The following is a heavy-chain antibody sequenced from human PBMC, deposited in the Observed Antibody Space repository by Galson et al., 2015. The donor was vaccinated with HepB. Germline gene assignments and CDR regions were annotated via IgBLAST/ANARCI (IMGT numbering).Heavy chain of an antibody. Sequence: SLRLSCAASGFTFSSYWMSWVRQAPGKGLEWVANIKQDGSEKYYVDSVKGRFTISRDNAKNSLYLQMNSLRAEDTAVYYCARQNYYGSGTWDYYYYYYMDVWGKGTTVTVSS. J-gene: IGHJ6*03. CDR3: ARQNYYGSGTWDYYYYYYMDV. CDR1: GFTFSSYW. D-gene: IGHD3-10*01. V-gene: IGHV3-7*01. CDR2: IKQDGSEK.